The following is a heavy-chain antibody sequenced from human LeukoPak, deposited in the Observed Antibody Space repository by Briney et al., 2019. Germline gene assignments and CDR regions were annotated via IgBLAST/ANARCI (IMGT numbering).Heavy chain of an antibody. CDR2: INWSGGST. V-gene: IGHV3-20*04. CDR1: GFAFDEHG. Sequence: GWSLRLSCTASGFAFDEHGMSWVRQVPGKGLEWVSGINWSGGSTGYADPLRGRFTISRDNAKNSLYLQMDSLRAEDTALYYCARAPITSPFYFDYWGQGTLVTVSS. J-gene: IGHJ4*02. D-gene: IGHD2-2*01. CDR3: ARAPITSPFYFDY.